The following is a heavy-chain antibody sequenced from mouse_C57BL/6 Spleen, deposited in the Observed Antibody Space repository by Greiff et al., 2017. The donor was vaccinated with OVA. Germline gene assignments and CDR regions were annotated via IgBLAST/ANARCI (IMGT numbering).Heavy chain of an antibody. Sequence: VQLQQSGAELVKPGASVKLSCKASGYTFNGYWIEWVKQRPGHGLEWIGAIFPGSGCTNYNEKFKGKATFTADTSSNTTYMQLSSLTTEDSAIYYCARDRLYGAMDYWGQGTSVTVSS. CDR2: IFPGSGCT. J-gene: IGHJ4*01. CDR1: GYTFNGYW. D-gene: IGHD2-12*01. V-gene: IGHV1-9*01. CDR3: ARDRLYGAMDY.